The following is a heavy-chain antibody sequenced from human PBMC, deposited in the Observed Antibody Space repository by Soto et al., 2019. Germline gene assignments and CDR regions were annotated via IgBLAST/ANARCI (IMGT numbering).Heavy chain of an antibody. D-gene: IGHD7-27*01. J-gene: IGHJ5*02. CDR2: ISAYNGNT. CDR3: ARELGNGERFDP. CDR1: GYTFTSYA. V-gene: IGHV1-18*01. Sequence: ASVKVSCKASGYTFTSYARHCVRQAPGQGLEWMGGISAYNGNTNSAQKLQGRVTMTTDTSTSTAYMELRSLRSDDTAVYYCARELGNGERFDPWGQGTLVTVSS.